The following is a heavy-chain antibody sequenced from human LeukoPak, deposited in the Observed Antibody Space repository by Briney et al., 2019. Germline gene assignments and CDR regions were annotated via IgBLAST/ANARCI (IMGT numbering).Heavy chain of an antibody. J-gene: IGHJ4*02. D-gene: IGHD1-26*01. CDR2: IYYSGGT. Sequence: SETLSLTCTVSGGSISSYYWSWIRQPPGKGLEWIGYIYYSGGTNYNPSLKSRVTISVDTSKNQFSLKLSSVTAADTAVYYCARDSPSGSYDYWGQGTLVTVSS. CDR1: GGSISSYY. CDR3: ARDSPSGSYDY. V-gene: IGHV4-59*01.